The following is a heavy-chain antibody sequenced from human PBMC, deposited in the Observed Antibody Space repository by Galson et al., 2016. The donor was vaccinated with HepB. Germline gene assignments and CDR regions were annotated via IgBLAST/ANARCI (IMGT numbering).Heavy chain of an antibody. Sequence: PALVKPTQTLTLTCTFSGVAVSTSGVGVGWIRQPPGKALEWLAVVYWNDDKRCSPSLTSRLTITKDTAKNQVVLRMTNMGPVDTGTYYCANTWVDGYKAPVHHYYGMDIWGQGTTVTVSS. CDR2: VYWNDDK. V-gene: IGHV2-5*01. D-gene: IGHD5-24*01. J-gene: IGHJ6*02. CDR1: GVAVSTSGVG. CDR3: ANTWVDGYKAPVHHYYGMDI.